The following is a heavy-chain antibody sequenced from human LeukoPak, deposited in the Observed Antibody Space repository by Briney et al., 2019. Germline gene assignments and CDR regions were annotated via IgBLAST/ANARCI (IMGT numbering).Heavy chain of an antibody. Sequence: PGGSLRPSCAASGFTFSSYAVSWVRQAPGKGLEWVSSISGSGGSTYSADSVKGRFTISRDSSKNTLYLQMNSLRAEDTALYYCAKDRSCTNDICHGDFDYWGQGTLVTVSS. CDR2: ISGSGGST. D-gene: IGHD2-8*01. V-gene: IGHV3-23*01. CDR3: AKDRSCTNDICHGDFDY. CDR1: GFTFSSYA. J-gene: IGHJ4*02.